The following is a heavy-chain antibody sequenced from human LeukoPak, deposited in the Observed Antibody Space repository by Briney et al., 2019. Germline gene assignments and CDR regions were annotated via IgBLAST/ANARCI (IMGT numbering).Heavy chain of an antibody. J-gene: IGHJ4*02. V-gene: IGHV3-33*01. CDR1: GFTFSSYG. CDR2: IWYDGSNK. D-gene: IGHD3-10*01. Sequence: PGGSLRLSCAASGFTFSSYGMLWVRQAPGKGLEWVAVIWYDGSNKYYADSVKGRFTISRDNSKNTLYLQMNSLRAEDTAVYYCARVRITMVRGVEFYYFDYWGQGTLVTVSS. CDR3: ARVRITMVRGVEFYYFDY.